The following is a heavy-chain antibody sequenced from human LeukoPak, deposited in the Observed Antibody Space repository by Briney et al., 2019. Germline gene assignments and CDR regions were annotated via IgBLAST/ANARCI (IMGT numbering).Heavy chain of an antibody. CDR3: ARDIRYSSSSYYYYYYMDV. Sequence: SETLSLTCTVSGGSISPYYWSWVRQPPGKGLEWIGYIYYSGSTNYNPSLKSRVTISVDTSKNQFSLKLSSVTAADTAVYYCARDIRYSSSSYYYYYYMDVWGKGTTVTVSS. J-gene: IGHJ6*03. D-gene: IGHD6-6*01. CDR2: IYYSGST. CDR1: GGSISPYY. V-gene: IGHV4-59*01.